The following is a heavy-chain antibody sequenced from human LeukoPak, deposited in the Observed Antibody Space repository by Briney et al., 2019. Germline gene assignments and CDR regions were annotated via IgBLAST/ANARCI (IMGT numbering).Heavy chain of an antibody. CDR2: INPNSGDT. Sequence: ASVKVSRKASGYTFTGYHMHWVRQAPGQGLEWTGRINPNSGDTNYAQNFQGRVTMTRDTSISTAYMELSRLRSDDTAVYYCARDYCSSTSCLFDYWGQGTLVTVSS. V-gene: IGHV1-2*06. CDR1: GYTFTGYH. CDR3: ARDYCSSTSCLFDY. J-gene: IGHJ4*02. D-gene: IGHD2-2*01.